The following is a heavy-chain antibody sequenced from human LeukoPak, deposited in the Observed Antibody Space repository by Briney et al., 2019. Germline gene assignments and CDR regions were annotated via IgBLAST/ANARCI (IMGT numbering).Heavy chain of an antibody. Sequence: SGTLSLTCAVSGGSISSNWWSWVRQPPGKGLEWIGEIEDRGNTNYNPSLKSRVTISVDKSKNQFSLKLSSLTAADTAVYYCAGAGTYYLDNWGQGTLVTVSS. V-gene: IGHV4-4*02. CDR1: GGSISSNW. CDR3: AGAGTYYLDN. J-gene: IGHJ4*02. CDR2: IEDRGNT. D-gene: IGHD3-10*01.